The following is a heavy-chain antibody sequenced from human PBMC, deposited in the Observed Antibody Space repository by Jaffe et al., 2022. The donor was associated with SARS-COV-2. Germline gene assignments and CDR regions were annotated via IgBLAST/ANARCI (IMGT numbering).Heavy chain of an antibody. CDR3: AKDLRVRVLEWLPPRDAMDV. Sequence: QVQLVESGGGAVQPGRSLRLSCAASGFTFSGYGMHWVRQAPGKGLEWVAVISADGSKEDHADSVKGRFTISRDNFKNTLYLQMNSLRVEDTAVYYCAKDLRVRVLEWLPPRDAMDVWGQGTTVAVSS. D-gene: IGHD3-3*01. CDR1: GFTFSGYG. J-gene: IGHJ6*02. V-gene: IGHV3-30*18. CDR2: ISADGSKE.